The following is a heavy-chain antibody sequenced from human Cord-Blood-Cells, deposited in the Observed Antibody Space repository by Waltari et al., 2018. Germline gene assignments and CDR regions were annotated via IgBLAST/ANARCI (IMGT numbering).Heavy chain of an antibody. CDR3: ARVGSKYSSSSEVFSY. D-gene: IGHD6-6*01. CDR1: GYTFTGYY. CDR2: INPNSGGT. Sequence: QVQLVQSGAEVKKPGASVKVSCKASGYTFTGYYMHWVRQAPGQGLEWMGWINPNSGGTNYAQKFQGWVTMTRDTSISTAYMELSRLRSDDTAVYYCARVGSKYSSSSEVFSYWGQGTLVTVSS. J-gene: IGHJ4*02. V-gene: IGHV1-2*04.